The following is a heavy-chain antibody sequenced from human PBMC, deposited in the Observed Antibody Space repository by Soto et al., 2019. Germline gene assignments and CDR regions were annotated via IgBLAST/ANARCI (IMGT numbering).Heavy chain of an antibody. Sequence: QLQLQESGPGLVKPSETLSLTCTVSGGSISSSSYYWGWIRQPPGKGLEWIGSIYYSGSTYYNPSLKSRVTISVDTSKNQFSLKLSSVTAADTAVYYCARQGYYYDSSGDAFDIWGQGTMVTVSS. D-gene: IGHD3-22*01. CDR2: IYYSGST. J-gene: IGHJ3*02. V-gene: IGHV4-39*01. CDR3: ARQGYYYDSSGDAFDI. CDR1: GGSISSSSYY.